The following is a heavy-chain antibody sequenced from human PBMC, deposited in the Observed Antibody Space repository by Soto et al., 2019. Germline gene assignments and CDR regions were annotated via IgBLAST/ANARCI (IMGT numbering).Heavy chain of an antibody. CDR3: AREGGKGNIVVVPAAIPGAAVNWFDP. J-gene: IGHJ5*02. D-gene: IGHD2-2*01. Sequence: QVQLVQSGSELKKPGASVKVSCKASGYTFTSYARNWGRQAPGQGLEWMGWINNNTGHPTYAQGFTGRFVFSLDTSVSTAYLQICSLKAADTAVYYCAREGGKGNIVVVPAAIPGAAVNWFDPWGQGTLVTVSS. V-gene: IGHV7-4-1*01. CDR2: INNNTGHP. CDR1: GYTFTSYA.